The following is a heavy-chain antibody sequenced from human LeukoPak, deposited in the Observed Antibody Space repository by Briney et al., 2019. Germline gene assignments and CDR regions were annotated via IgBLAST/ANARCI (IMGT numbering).Heavy chain of an antibody. Sequence: APVKVSCKASGYTFTGYYMHWVRQAPGQGLEWMGIINPSGGSTSYTQKFQGRVTMTRDTSTSTVYMELSSLRSEDTAVYYCAREGFPPKISDFWSGLGPYYYYGMDVWGQGTTVTVSS. CDR3: AREGFPPKISDFWSGLGPYYYYGMDV. V-gene: IGHV1-46*01. J-gene: IGHJ6*02. CDR1: GYTFTGYY. CDR2: INPSGGST. D-gene: IGHD3-3*01.